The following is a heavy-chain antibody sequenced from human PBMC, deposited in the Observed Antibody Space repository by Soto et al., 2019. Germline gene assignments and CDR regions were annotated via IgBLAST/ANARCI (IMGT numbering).Heavy chain of an antibody. J-gene: IGHJ2*01. Sequence: QVQLEQSGAEVKKPGASVRVSCKASGYSFNDYGMSWVRPAPGQGLEWMGWIGPYEGVTNHAQTFQGRVTMTVDTSTTTADMELRSLRSDDTAIYYCARCYCSVGSCYTCWHFDLWGPGTLVTVTA. CDR1: GYSFNDYG. V-gene: IGHV1-18*01. CDR2: IGPYEGVT. CDR3: ARCYCSVGSCYTCWHFDL. D-gene: IGHD2-15*01.